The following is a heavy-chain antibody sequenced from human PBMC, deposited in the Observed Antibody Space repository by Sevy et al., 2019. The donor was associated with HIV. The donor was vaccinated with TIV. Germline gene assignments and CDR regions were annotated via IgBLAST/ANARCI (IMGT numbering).Heavy chain of an antibody. Sequence: GGSLRLSCAASGFSLNSYWMSWVRQAPGKGLEWVANIKQDGSVKYYVDSVKGRFTISRDNSKNSLFLQMNSLRADDSAVYYCALERLSSAVAEYFHNWGQGTLVTVSS. V-gene: IGHV3-7*01. CDR1: GFSLNSYW. CDR2: IKQDGSVK. J-gene: IGHJ1*01. CDR3: ALERLSSAVAEYFHN. D-gene: IGHD1-1*01.